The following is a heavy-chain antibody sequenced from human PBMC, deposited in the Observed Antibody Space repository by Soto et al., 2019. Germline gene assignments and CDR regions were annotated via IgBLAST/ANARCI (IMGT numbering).Heavy chain of an antibody. Sequence: QVHLVQSGAAVKKPGASVKVSCKGSGYTCTSYGITWVRQAPGQGLEWMGWISAHSGNTDYAQQRQGRVTVTRDTSTSTAYMELRRLRSDDTALYYCARGWYGDYWGQGALVTVSS. CDR3: ARGWYGDY. J-gene: IGHJ4*02. V-gene: IGHV1-18*01. D-gene: IGHD2-15*01. CDR1: GYTCTSYG. CDR2: ISAHSGNT.